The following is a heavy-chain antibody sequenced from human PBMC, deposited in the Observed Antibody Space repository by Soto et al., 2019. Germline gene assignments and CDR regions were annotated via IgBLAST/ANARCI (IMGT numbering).Heavy chain of an antibody. D-gene: IGHD3-22*01. V-gene: IGHV1-69*05. CDR3: SSSAPFYDSSCLSPANSMDV. J-gene: IGHJ6*02. Sequence: GASVKVSCKASGGTFSSYAISWVRQAPGQGLEWMGGIIHTYGTANYAQKLQGRVTITTDKSTSTVYMDLSSLRSEEPAVYYLSSSAPFYDSSCLSPANSMDVWGQGTTVTVSS. CDR1: GGTFSSYA. CDR2: IIHTYGTA.